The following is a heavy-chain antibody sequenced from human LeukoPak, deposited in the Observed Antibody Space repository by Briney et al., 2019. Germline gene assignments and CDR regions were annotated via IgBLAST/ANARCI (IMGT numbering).Heavy chain of an antibody. CDR1: GGSISSYY. D-gene: IGHD6-13*01. CDR2: IYYSGST. V-gene: IGHV4-59*08. Sequence: TSETLSLTCTVSGGSISSYYWSWIRQPPGKGLEWIGYIYYSGSTNYNPSLKSRVTISVDTSKNQFSLKLSSVTAADTAVYYCARVGAAASHAFDIWGQGTMVTVSS. J-gene: IGHJ3*02. CDR3: ARVGAAASHAFDI.